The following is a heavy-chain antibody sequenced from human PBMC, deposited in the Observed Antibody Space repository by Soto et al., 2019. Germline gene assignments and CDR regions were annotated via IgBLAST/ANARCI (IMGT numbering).Heavy chain of an antibody. J-gene: IGHJ4*02. V-gene: IGHV3-33*01. Sequence: LRLSCAASGFTFSSYGMHWVRQAPGKGLEWVAVIWYDGSNKYYADSVKGRFTISRDNSKNTLYLQMNSLRAEDTAVYYCARERPAVASGFDYWGQGTLVTVSS. CDR2: IWYDGSNK. CDR3: ARERPAVASGFDY. D-gene: IGHD6-19*01. CDR1: GFTFSSYG.